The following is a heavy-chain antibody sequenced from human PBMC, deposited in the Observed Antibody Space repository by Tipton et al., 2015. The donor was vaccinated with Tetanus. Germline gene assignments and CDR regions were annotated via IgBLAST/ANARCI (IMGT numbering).Heavy chain of an antibody. Sequence: TLSLTCTVSGASINAGGYLWTWVRQHPGKGLEWIGNIYYTELTSYTPSLNSRVSISVDTSKNQFSLWLTSVTAADTAMYYCAREPAATGTSLFDYWGQGALVTVSS. V-gene: IGHV4-31*03. D-gene: IGHD6-13*01. CDR2: IYYTELT. J-gene: IGHJ4*02. CDR3: AREPAATGTSLFDY. CDR1: GASINAGGYL.